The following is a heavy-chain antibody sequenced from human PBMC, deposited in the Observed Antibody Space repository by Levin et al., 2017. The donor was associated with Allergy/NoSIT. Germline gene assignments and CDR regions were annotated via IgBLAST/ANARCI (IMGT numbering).Heavy chain of an antibody. Sequence: LSLTCAASGFPFSSYAMSWVRQAPGKGLEWVSAISGSGGSTYYADSVKGRFTISRDNSKNTLYLQMNSLRAEDTAVYYCAPDLGKWEPSAAFDIWGQGTMVTVSS. V-gene: IGHV3-23*01. J-gene: IGHJ3*02. CDR3: APDLGKWEPSAAFDI. CDR1: GFPFSSYA. D-gene: IGHD1-26*01. CDR2: ISGSGGST.